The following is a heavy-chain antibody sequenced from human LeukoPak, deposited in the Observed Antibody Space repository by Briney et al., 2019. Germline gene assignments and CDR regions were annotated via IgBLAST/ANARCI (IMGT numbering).Heavy chain of an antibody. CDR1: GFTFSSYG. D-gene: IGHD6-19*01. CDR2: IWYDGSNK. V-gene: IGHV3-33*01. CDR3: ARGMVGLAVAEVAFDI. J-gene: IGHJ3*02. Sequence: PGGSLRLSCAASGFTFSSYGMHWVRQAPGKGLEWVAVIWYDGSNKYYADSVKGRFTISRDNSKNTLYLQMNSLRAEDTAVYYCARGMVGLAVAEVAFDIWGQGTMVTVSS.